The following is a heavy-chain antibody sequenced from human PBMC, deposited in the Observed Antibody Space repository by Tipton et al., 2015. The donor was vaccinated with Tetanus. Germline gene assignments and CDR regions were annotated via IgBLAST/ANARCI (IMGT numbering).Heavy chain of an antibody. CDR2: IHYRGTT. CDR3: ARTPDYYYGMDV. CDR1: GDSMSGEFDY. J-gene: IGHJ6*02. V-gene: IGHV4-30-4*01. Sequence: TLSLTCTISGDSMSGEFDYWSWIRHLPGKGLEWIGYIHYRGTTLFNPSLKRRLTMSTDKSKNQVSLRLNSVTAADTAVYFCARTPDYYYGMDVWGQGTTVTVSS.